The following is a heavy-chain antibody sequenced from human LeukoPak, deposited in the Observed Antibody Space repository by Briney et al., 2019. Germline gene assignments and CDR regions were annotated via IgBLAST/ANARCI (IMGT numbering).Heavy chain of an antibody. CDR2: INHSGST. D-gene: IGHD4-11*01. J-gene: IGHJ4*02. CDR1: GGSFSGYY. Sequence: SETLSLTCAVYGGSFSGYYWSWIRQPPGKGLEWIGEINHSGSTNYNPFLKSRVTISVDTSKNQFSLKLSPVTAADTAVYYCARGALTVTYYFDYWGQGTLVTVSS. CDR3: ARGALTVTYYFDY. V-gene: IGHV4-34*01.